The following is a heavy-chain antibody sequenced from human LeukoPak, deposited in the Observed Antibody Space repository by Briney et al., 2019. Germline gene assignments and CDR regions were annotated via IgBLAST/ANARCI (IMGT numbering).Heavy chain of an antibody. Sequence: SETLSLTCTVSGDSISTYFWSWIRQPPGKGLEWIAYIDHSESISYTPSLKSRATISVDTSKDQFSLKLTSVTAADTAVYYCAKFLTIFGGYGMDVWGQGTTVTVSS. J-gene: IGHJ6*02. D-gene: IGHD3-3*01. CDR2: IDHSESI. V-gene: IGHV4-59*08. CDR1: GDSISTYF. CDR3: AKFLTIFGGYGMDV.